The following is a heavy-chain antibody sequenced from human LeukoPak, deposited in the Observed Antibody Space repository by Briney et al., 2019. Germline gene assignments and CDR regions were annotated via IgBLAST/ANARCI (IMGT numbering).Heavy chain of an antibody. J-gene: IGHJ6*02. V-gene: IGHV1-18*01. D-gene: IGHD3-3*01. CDR1: GYTFISYG. CDR2: ISAYNGNT. CDR3: AKGRRFLEGRHYYYGMDV. Sequence: ASVKVSCKASGYTFISYGISWVRQAPGQGLEWMGWISAYNGNTNYAQKLQGRVTMTTDTSTSTAYMELRSLRSDDTAVYYCAKGRRFLEGRHYYYGMDVWGQGTTVTVSS.